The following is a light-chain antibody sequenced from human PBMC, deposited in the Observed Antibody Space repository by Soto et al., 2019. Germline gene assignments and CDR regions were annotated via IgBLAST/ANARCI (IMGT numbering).Light chain of an antibody. V-gene: IGLV2-11*01. CDR1: RSDRGGHNS. J-gene: IGLJ2*01. CDR2: DVS. Sequence: QSALTQPRSVSGSPGQSVTISCTGIRSDRGGHNSVSWYQQYPGKAPKLIIYDVSLRPAGVPDRFFGSKSGNAASLTISGLQTEDEADYHCCSFVGGYTFVQFGGGTKLTVL. CDR3: CSFVGGYTFVQ.